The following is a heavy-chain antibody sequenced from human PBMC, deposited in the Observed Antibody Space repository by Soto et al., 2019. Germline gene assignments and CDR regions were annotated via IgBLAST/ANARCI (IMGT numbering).Heavy chain of an antibody. D-gene: IGHD6-13*01. J-gene: IGHJ6*02. CDR1: GGSISSYY. CDR2: IYYSGST. V-gene: IGHV4-59*01. CDR3: ARARRIAADYYGMDV. Sequence: TLSLTCTVSGGSISSYYWSWIRRPPGKGLEWIGYIYYSGSTNYNPSLKSRVTISVDTSKNQFSLKLSSVTAADTAVYYCARARRIAADYYGMDVWGQGTTVTVSS.